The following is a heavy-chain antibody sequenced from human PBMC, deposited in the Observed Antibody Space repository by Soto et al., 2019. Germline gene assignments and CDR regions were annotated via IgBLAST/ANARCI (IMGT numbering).Heavy chain of an antibody. Sequence: VGSLRLSCAASGFTFSNAWINWVRQAPGKGLEWVGRVKSKNDGGTTDFAAPVKGRFAISRDDSKNMVYLEMNSLQTEDTAIYYCTTDSYITSIIVRFDYWGHGTLVNVSS. CDR3: TTDSYITSIIVRFDY. J-gene: IGHJ4*01. V-gene: IGHV3-15*07. CDR2: VKSKNDGGTT. CDR1: GFTFSNAW. D-gene: IGHD3-22*01.